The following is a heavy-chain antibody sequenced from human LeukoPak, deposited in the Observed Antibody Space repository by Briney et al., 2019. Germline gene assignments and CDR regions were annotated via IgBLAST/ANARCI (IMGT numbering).Heavy chain of an antibody. CDR3: AKAQSSGFYWYFDC. CDR2: ISGTGGNT. CDR1: GLTFSSYA. J-gene: IGHJ4*02. Sequence: GGSLRLSCAASGLTFSSYAMSWVRQAPGKGLEWVSAISGTGGNTYYADSVKGRFTISRDNSKNTLYLQMNSLRDEDTAVYYCAKAQSSGFYWYFDCWGQGTLVTVSS. D-gene: IGHD3-22*01. V-gene: IGHV3-23*01.